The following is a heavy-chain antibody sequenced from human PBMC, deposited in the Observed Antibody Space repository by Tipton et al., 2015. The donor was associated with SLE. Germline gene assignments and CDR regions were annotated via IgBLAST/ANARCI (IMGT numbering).Heavy chain of an antibody. D-gene: IGHD4-17*01. J-gene: IGHJ5*02. CDR3: AKDWGPYGDHLSRGP. Sequence: GSLRLSCAASGFTFSRYGMSWVRQTPGKGLEWVSAISGRGESTYYADSVKGRFTISRDNSKNTLYLQMNSLGAEDTAVYYCAKDWGPYGDHLSRGPWGQGTLVTVSS. CDR1: GFTFSRYG. CDR2: ISGRGEST. V-gene: IGHV3-23*01.